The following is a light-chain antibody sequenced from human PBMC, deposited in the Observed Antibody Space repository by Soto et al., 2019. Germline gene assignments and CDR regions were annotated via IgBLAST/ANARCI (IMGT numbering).Light chain of an antibody. Sequence: EIVLTQSPATLSLSPGERATLSCRASQSVGRYLAWYQQKPGQAPRLLIYDASNRATGIPDRFSGRGLGTDFTLTISSLEPEDFAVYYCQQRSNWPPITFGQGTRLEIK. J-gene: IGKJ5*01. CDR1: QSVGRY. CDR3: QQRSNWPPIT. CDR2: DAS. V-gene: IGKV3-11*01.